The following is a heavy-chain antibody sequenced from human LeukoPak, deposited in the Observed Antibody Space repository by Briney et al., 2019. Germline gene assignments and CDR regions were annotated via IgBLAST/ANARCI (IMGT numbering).Heavy chain of an antibody. J-gene: IGHJ5*02. V-gene: IGHV3-48*01. CDR1: GFTFSSYA. CDR2: ISSSSGTI. D-gene: IGHD3-16*02. CDR3: ARDQGFRYFDP. Sequence: GGSLRLSCAASGFTFSSYAMHWVRQAPGKGLEWVAYISSSSGTIYYTDSVKGRFTISRDNAKNSVFLQMSSLSGGDTAIYYCARDQGFRYFDPWGQGTLVTVSS.